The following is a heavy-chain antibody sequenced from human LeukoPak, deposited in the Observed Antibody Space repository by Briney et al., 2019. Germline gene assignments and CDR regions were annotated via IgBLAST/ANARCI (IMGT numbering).Heavy chain of an antibody. CDR2: ISAYNGNT. V-gene: IGHV1-18*01. Sequence: ASVKVSCEASGYTFTSYGISWVRQAPGQGLEWMGWISAYNGNTNYAQKLQGRVTMTTDTSTSTAYMELRSLRSDDTAVHYCARDRVVVVAATENLDHYYGMDVWGQGTTVTVSS. D-gene: IGHD2-15*01. CDR3: ARDRVVVVAATENLDHYYGMDV. J-gene: IGHJ6*02. CDR1: GYTFTSYG.